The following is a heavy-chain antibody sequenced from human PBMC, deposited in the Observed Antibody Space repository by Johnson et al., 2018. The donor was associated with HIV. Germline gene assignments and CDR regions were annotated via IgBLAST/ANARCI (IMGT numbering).Heavy chain of an antibody. Sequence: QVQLVESGGGVVQPGGSLRLSCAAFGFTFSSYGMHWVRQAPGTGLEWVAFIRYDGTNKYYADSVKGRFTISRDNSKNTLYLQMYSLRAEDTAVYYCAKDLSYPKTRAFDIWGQGIMVTVSS. V-gene: IGHV3-30*02. CDR1: GFTFSSYG. CDR2: IRYDGTNK. CDR3: AKDLSYPKTRAFDI. D-gene: IGHD2/OR15-2a*01. J-gene: IGHJ3*02.